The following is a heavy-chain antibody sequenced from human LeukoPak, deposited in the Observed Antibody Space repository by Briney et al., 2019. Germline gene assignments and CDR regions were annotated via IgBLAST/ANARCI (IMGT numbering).Heavy chain of an antibody. V-gene: IGHV4-38-2*01. CDR1: GYSISSGYY. Sequence: SETLSLTCAVSGYSISSGYYWGWIRQPPGKGLEWIGSIYHSGSTYYNPSLKSRVTISVDTSKNQFSPKLSSVTAADTAVYYCARHGNYDILTGRFFDYWGQGTLVTVSS. J-gene: IGHJ4*02. CDR2: IYHSGST. CDR3: ARHGNYDILTGRFFDY. D-gene: IGHD3-9*01.